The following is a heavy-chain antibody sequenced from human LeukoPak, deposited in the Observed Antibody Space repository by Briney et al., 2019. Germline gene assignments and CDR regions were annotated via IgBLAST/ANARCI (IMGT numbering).Heavy chain of an antibody. V-gene: IGHV4-61*05. CDR2: IFSSGST. Sequence: SETLSLTCTVSGGSISSGASDWGWIRQPPGKGLEWVGYIFSSGSTNYNPSLKSRVTISLDTSKSQFSLKLISVTASDTAVYYCARLTKFLTTYYPTPWGQGTLVTVSS. CDR3: ARLTKFLTTYYPTP. D-gene: IGHD2/OR15-2a*01. CDR1: GGSISSGASD. J-gene: IGHJ5*02.